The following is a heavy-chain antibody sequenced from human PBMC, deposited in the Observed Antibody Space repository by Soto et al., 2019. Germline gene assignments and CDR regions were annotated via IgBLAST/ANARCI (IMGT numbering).Heavy chain of an antibody. CDR2: IYHSGST. V-gene: IGHV4-30-2*01. J-gene: IGHJ4*02. CDR3: ARGVVY. D-gene: IGHD2-21*01. CDR1: DGSIVSGGYS. Sequence: SEPLCHPKGVVDGSIVSGGYSWSWIRQPPGKGLAWIGYIYHSGSTYYRTSLKGRVSISVDTSKIQFVLELSSVIDADAGVRDYARGVVYWGQGTLVTVSS.